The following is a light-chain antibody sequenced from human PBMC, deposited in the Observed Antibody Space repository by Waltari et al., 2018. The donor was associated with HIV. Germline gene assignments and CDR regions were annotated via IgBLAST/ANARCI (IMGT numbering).Light chain of an antibody. J-gene: IGKJ1*01. V-gene: IGKV3-20*01. CDR2: GAS. CDR3: QHYSNTPWT. Sequence: EIVLTQSPGTLSLSPGESATLSCRASQSVSSSYLAWYQQKPGQAPRLLIYGASSRATGIPDRFSDSGSGTDFTLTISRLEPEDFAVFYCQHYSNTPWTFGQGTKVEI. CDR1: QSVSSSY.